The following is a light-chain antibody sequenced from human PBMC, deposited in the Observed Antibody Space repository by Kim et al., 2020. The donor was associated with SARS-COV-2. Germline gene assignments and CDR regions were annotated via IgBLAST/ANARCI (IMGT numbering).Light chain of an antibody. J-gene: IGLJ2*01. Sequence: SYELTQPPSVSVSPGQTASITCSGDKLGDKYACWYQQKPGQSPVLVIYQDSKRPSGLPERFSGSNSGNTATLTISGTQAMDEADYYCQAWDSSHVV. CDR3: QAWDSSHVV. CDR2: QDS. V-gene: IGLV3-1*01. CDR1: KLGDKY.